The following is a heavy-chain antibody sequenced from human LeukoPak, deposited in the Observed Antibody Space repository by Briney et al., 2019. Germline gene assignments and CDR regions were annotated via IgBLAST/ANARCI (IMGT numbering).Heavy chain of an antibody. CDR1: GGSIGSSSHY. D-gene: IGHD6-13*01. V-gene: IGHV4-39*01. Sequence: SETLSLTCTVSGGSIGSSSHYWGWIRQPPGKGLEWIGSIFYSGSTYYNPSLKSRVTISVDTSKNQFSLKLSSVTAADTAVYYCARDSSSWYGFFDYWGQGTLVTVSS. J-gene: IGHJ4*02. CDR3: ARDSSSWYGFFDY. CDR2: IFYSGST.